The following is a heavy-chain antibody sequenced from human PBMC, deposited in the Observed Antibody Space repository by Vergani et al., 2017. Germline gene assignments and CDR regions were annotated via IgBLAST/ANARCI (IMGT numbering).Heavy chain of an antibody. CDR2: IYYSGST. Sequence: QVQLQESGPGLVKPSETLSLTCTVSGGSISSYYWSWIRQPPGKGLEWIGYIYYSGSTNYNPSLKSRVTISVDTSKNQFSLKLSSVTAADTAVYYCAREERGYSYGGFDYWGQGTLVTVSS. CDR1: GGSISSYY. CDR3: AREERGYSYGGFDY. J-gene: IGHJ4*02. V-gene: IGHV4-59*01. D-gene: IGHD5-18*01.